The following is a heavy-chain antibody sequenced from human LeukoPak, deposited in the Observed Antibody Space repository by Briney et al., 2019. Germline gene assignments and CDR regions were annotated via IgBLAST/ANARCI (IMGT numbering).Heavy chain of an antibody. Sequence: SETLSLTCAVYGGSFSGYYWSWIRQPPGKGLEWIGEINHSGSTNYNPSLKSRVTISVDTSKNQFSLKLSSVTAADTAVYYCARRRGWATGYMDVWGKGTTVTVSS. CDR1: GGSFSGYY. CDR2: INHSGST. D-gene: IGHD1-26*01. CDR3: ARRRGWATGYMDV. J-gene: IGHJ6*03. V-gene: IGHV4-34*01.